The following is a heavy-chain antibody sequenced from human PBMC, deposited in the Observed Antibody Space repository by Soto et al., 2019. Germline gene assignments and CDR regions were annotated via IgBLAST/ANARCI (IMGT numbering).Heavy chain of an antibody. Sequence: GGSLRLSCAASGFVGNNIFVTSVRQAPGKGLEWLSTISSDDNTYYADSVKGRFTISRDSPKNTLYLQMNSLRAEDTAVYHCARDILGGSYDFSHGGQGALVTVSS. CDR2: ISSDDNT. V-gene: IGHV3-66*01. J-gene: IGHJ1*01. D-gene: IGHD3-3*01. CDR3: ARDILGGSYDFSH. CDR1: GFVGNNIF.